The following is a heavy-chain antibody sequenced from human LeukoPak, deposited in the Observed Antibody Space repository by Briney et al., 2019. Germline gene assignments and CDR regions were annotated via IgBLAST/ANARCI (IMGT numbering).Heavy chain of an antibody. V-gene: IGHV4-4*02. J-gene: IGHJ4*02. CDR3: ARSDYCSGGSCSLTPFDY. D-gene: IGHD2-15*01. CDR1: GGSISSSNW. CDR2: IYHSGST. Sequence: PSGTLSLTCAVSGGSISSSNWWSWVRQPPGKGLEWIGEIYHSGSTNYNPSLKSRVTISVDKSKNQFSLKLSSVTAADTAVYYCARSDYCSGGSCSLTPFDYWGQGTLVTVSS.